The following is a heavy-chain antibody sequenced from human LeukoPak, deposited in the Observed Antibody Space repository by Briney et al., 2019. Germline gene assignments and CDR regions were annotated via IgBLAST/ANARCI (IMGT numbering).Heavy chain of an antibody. D-gene: IGHD1-14*01. CDR1: GFTFSNYA. Sequence: GGSLRLSCAASGFTFSNYAMSWVRQAPGKGLEWVSGISGSGGSTNYADSVKGRFTISRDNSKNTLYLQMNSLRAEDTAVYYCARGLTGGYFDYWGQGTLVTVSS. CDR3: ARGLTGGYFDY. CDR2: ISGSGGST. J-gene: IGHJ4*02. V-gene: IGHV3-23*01.